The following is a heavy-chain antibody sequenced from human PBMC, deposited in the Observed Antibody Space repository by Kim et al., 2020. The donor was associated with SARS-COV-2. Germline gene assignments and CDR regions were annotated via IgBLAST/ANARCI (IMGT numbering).Heavy chain of an antibody. CDR1: GGSISSSSYY. V-gene: IGHV4-39*01. Sequence: SETLSLTCTVSGGSISSSSYYWGWIRQPPGKGLEWIGSIYYSGSTYYNPSLKSRVTISVDTSKNQFSLKLSSVTAADTAVYYCARNLKRITIFGVVTDNFDYWGQGTLVTVSS. J-gene: IGHJ4*02. CDR3: ARNLKRITIFGVVTDNFDY. D-gene: IGHD3-3*01. CDR2: IYYSGST.